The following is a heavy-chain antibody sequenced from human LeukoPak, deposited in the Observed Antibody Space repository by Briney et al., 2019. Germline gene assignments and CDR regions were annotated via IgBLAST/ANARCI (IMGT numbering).Heavy chain of an antibody. V-gene: IGHV3-7*01. J-gene: IGHJ4*02. CDR2: IKQDGSDK. D-gene: IGHD5-18*01. Sequence: PGGSLRLSCVASGFTFSDYWMTWVRQAPGKGLEWVANIKQDGSDKKYVDSVKGRFTISRDNAKNSLFLQMNSLRAEDTAVYFCARDYSYASDYWGQGTLATVSS. CDR1: GFTFSDYW. CDR3: ARDYSYASDY.